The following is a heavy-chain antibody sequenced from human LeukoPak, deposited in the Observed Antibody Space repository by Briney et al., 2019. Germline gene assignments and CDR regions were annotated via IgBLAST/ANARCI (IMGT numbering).Heavy chain of an antibody. V-gene: IGHV6-1*01. Sequence: SQTLSLTCAISGDSVSSNSAAWNWIRQSPSRGLEWLGRTYYRSKWYNDYAESVKSRITINPDTSKNQFSLQLNSVTPEDTAVYYCAREEIRWLRSKTFDYWGQGTLVTVSS. CDR1: GDSVSSNSAA. D-gene: IGHD5-12*01. CDR2: TYYRSKWYN. J-gene: IGHJ4*02. CDR3: AREEIRWLRSKTFDY.